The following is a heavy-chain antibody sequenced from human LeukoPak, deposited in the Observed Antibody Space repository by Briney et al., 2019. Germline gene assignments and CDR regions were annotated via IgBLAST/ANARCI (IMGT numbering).Heavy chain of an antibody. CDR1: GYSISSGYY. CDR3: ARASVDRKPSQNPTPNFDY. D-gene: IGHD3-9*01. J-gene: IGHJ4*02. V-gene: IGHV4-38-2*02. Sequence: SETLSLTCTVSGYSISSGYYWGWIRQPPGKGLEWIGSIYHSGSTYYNPSLKSRVTISVDTSKNQFSLKLSSVTAADTAVYYCARASVDRKPSQNPTPNFDYWGQGTLVTVSS. CDR2: IYHSGST.